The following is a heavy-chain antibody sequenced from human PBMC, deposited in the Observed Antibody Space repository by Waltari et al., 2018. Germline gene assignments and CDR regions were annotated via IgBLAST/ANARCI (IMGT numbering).Heavy chain of an antibody. CDR1: GAPISTSTYH. CDR3: ARQATDTYYYYYMDV. V-gene: IGHV4-39*01. D-gene: IGHD2-21*02. J-gene: IGHJ6*03. CDR2: ISYSGST. Sequence: QLQLQESGPGLVKPSETLSLTCPVSGAPISTSTYHWVWSRQPPGQGLEWIGSISYSGSTSYNPSLNSRVTMSVDTSKNQFSLKLNSVTAADTAVYYCARQATDTYYYYYMDVWGKGTTVTVSS.